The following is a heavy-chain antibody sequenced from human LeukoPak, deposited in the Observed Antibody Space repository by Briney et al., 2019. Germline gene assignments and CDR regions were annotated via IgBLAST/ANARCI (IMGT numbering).Heavy chain of an antibody. V-gene: IGHV3-21*01. CDR3: ARGHTITLFDY. D-gene: IGHD3-9*01. CDR1: GFTLSSYS. CDR2: VSSSSSYI. J-gene: IGHJ4*02. Sequence: GGSLRLSCAVSGFTLSSYSMSWVRQAPGKGLEWVSSVSSSSSYIYYADSVKGRFTISRDNAKNSLYLQMNSLRAEDTAVYYCARGHTITLFDYWGQGTLVTVSS.